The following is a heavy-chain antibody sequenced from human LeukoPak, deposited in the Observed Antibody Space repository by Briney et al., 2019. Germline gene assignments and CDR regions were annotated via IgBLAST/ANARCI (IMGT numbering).Heavy chain of an antibody. CDR2: ISGRSGYI. CDR3: AREYPAGDAFDI. V-gene: IGHV3-21*01. CDR1: GFTFSDYS. Sequence: NPGGSLRLSCAASGFTFSDYSMIWVRQAPGKGLEWVSSISGRSGYIYYADSVKGRFTISRDNSKNTLYLQMNSLRAEDTAVYYCAREYPAGDAFDIWGQGTMVTVSS. J-gene: IGHJ3*02.